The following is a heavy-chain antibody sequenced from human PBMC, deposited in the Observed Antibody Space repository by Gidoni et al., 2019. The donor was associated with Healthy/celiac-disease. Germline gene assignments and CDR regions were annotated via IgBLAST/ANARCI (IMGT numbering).Heavy chain of an antibody. CDR2: MSSSGSTI. D-gene: IGHD3-10*01. CDR3: AREGSRITSETLDV. Sequence: QVQLVESGGGLVKPGGSLRLSCAASGFTSRDYYRSCIRQAPGKGLEGVSYMSSSGSTIYYADSLKGRFTSSRDNSKNSLYLQMNSLRAEDTAVYYCAREGSRITSETLDVWGQGTTVTVSS. CDR1: GFTSRDYY. V-gene: IGHV3-11*01. J-gene: IGHJ6*02.